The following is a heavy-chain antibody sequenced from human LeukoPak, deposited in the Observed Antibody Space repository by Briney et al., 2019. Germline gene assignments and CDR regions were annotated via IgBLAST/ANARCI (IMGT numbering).Heavy chain of an antibody. Sequence: GESLKISCKGSGYRFSNFWIGWVRQMPGKGLEWMGFIYPAESNTKYSPSFQGQVTISVDKSISTAYLQWSSLKASDTAMYYCARLGGGNGLDFWGQGTLVTVSS. CDR3: ARLGGGNGLDF. CDR1: GYRFSNFW. D-gene: IGHD4-23*01. V-gene: IGHV5-51*01. CDR2: IYPAESNT. J-gene: IGHJ4*02.